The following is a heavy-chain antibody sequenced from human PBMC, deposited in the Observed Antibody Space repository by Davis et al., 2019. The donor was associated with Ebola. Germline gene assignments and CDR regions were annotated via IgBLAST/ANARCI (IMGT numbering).Heavy chain of an antibody. CDR3: ARKYDYGFIFAVFDV. V-gene: IGHV4-34*01. J-gene: IGHJ3*01. CDR2: INHSRTT. D-gene: IGHD4-17*01. Sequence: SETLSLTCAVYGESFSGHYWSWIRQPPGKGLEWIGEINHSRTTNYNPSLKSRVTILVDTSKSQFSLKLTSVTAADTAVYFCARKYDYGFIFAVFDVWGQGAMVTVSS. CDR1: GESFSGHY.